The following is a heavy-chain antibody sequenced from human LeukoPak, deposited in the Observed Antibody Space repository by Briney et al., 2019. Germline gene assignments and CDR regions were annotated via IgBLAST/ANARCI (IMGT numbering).Heavy chain of an antibody. D-gene: IGHD4-17*01. V-gene: IGHV3-30-3*01. CDR1: GFTVSSNY. CDR3: ARDTVTTGTYFDY. Sequence: PGGSLRLSCAASGFTVSSNYMSWVRQAPGKGLEWVAVISYDGSNKYYADSVKGRFTISRDNSKNTLYLQMNSLRAEDTAVYYCARDTVTTGTYFDYWGQGTLVTVSS. CDR2: ISYDGSNK. J-gene: IGHJ4*02.